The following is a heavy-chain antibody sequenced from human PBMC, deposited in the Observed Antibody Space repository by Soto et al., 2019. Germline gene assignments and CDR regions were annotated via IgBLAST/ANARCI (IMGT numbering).Heavy chain of an antibody. CDR3: ARERAGYCSRTSCPFDI. J-gene: IGHJ3*02. D-gene: IGHD2-2*01. CDR2: ISSSSSYI. V-gene: IGHV3-21*01. CDR1: GFTFSSYS. Sequence: EVQLVESGGGLVKPGGSLRLSCAASGFTFSSYSMNWVRQAPGKGLEWVSSISSSSSYIYYADSVKGRFTISRDNANNSQYLQMNSLRAEDTAVYYCARERAGYCSRTSCPFDIWGQGTMVTVSS.